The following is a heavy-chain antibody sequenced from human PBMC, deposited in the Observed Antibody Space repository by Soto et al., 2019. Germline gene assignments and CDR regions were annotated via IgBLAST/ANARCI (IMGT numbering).Heavy chain of an antibody. V-gene: IGHV1-18*01. CDR1: GYTFTSYG. D-gene: IGHD5-18*01. CDR2: ISAYNGNT. J-gene: IGHJ6*02. Sequence: ASVKVSCKASGYTFTSYGISWVRQAPGQGLEWMGWISAYNGNTNYAQKLQGRVTMTTDTSTSTAYMELRSLRSDDTAVYYCAREGPYSYGKNYYYYGTDVWGQGTTVTVSS. CDR3: AREGPYSYGKNYYYYGTDV.